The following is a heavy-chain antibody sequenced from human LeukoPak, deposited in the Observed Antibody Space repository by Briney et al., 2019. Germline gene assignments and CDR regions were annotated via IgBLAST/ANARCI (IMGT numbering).Heavy chain of an antibody. CDR1: GYTFTSYG. J-gene: IGHJ5*02. CDR3: ARDSRYKVYCSSTSCINWFDA. Sequence: ASVKDSCKASGYTFTSYGISWVRQAPGQGLEWMGWIIAYNGNTNYAQKLQGRVTMPTDTSKSTAYMELRSLRSDDRAVYYCARDSRYKVYCSSTSCINWFDAWGQGTLVTVSS. CDR2: IIAYNGNT. V-gene: IGHV1-18*01. D-gene: IGHD2-2*01.